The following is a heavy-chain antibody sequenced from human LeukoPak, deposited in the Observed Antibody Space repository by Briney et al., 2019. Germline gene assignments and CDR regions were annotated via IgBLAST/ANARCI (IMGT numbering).Heavy chain of an antibody. V-gene: IGHV1-2*02. CDR1: GYSFTGYY. CDR2: INPDSGGT. CDR3: ARGAISRGIIDY. D-gene: IGHD3-10*01. Sequence: ASVKVSCKASGYSFTGYYVHWVRQAPGQGLEWMGWINPDSGGTNFAQNFQGRVTMTRDTSISTTYMELSRQTSDDTAVYYCARGAISRGIIDYWGQGSLVTVSS. J-gene: IGHJ4*02.